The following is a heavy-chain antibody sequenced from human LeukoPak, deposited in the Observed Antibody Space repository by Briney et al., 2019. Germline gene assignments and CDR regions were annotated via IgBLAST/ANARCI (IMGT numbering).Heavy chain of an antibody. D-gene: IGHD3-9*01. CDR2: ISGSGGST. Sequence: GGSLRLSCAAAGFTFSTYAMSWVRQAPGKGLEWVSAISGSGGSTYYADSVKGRFTISRDNPKNTLYLQMNSLRAEDTAVYYCARDGAFDWLSYYWGQGTLVTVSS. CDR1: GFTFSTYA. J-gene: IGHJ4*02. V-gene: IGHV3-23*01. CDR3: ARDGAFDWLSYY.